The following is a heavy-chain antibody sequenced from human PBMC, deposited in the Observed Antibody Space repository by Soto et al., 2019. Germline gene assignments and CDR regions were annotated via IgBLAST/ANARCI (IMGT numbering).Heavy chain of an antibody. CDR3: ARVYSGSRYNWFDP. D-gene: IGHD5-12*01. Sequence: SETLSLTCAVYGGSFSGYYWSWIRQPPGKGLEWIGEINHSGSTNYNPSPKSRVTISVDTSKNQFSLKLSSVTAADTAVYYCARVYSGSRYNWFDPWGQGTLVTVSS. V-gene: IGHV4-34*01. CDR2: INHSGST. CDR1: GGSFSGYY. J-gene: IGHJ5*02.